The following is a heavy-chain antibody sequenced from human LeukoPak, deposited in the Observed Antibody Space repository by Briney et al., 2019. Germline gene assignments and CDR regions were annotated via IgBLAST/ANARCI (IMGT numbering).Heavy chain of an antibody. J-gene: IGHJ6*02. CDR3: ARDIVVVPAAIENGMDV. V-gene: IGHV3-11*01. CDR2: ISSSGSTI. D-gene: IGHD2-2*01. Sequence: GGSLRLSCAASGFTFSDYYMSWIRQAPGKGLEWVSYISSSGSTIYYADSVKGRFTLSRDNAKNELNLQMNSLRAEDTAVYYCARDIVVVPAAIENGMDVWGQGTTVTVSS. CDR1: GFTFSDYY.